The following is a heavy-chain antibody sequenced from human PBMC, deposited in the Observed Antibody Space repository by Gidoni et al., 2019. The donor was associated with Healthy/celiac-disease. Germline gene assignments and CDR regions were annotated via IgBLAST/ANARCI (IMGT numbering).Heavy chain of an antibody. V-gene: IGHV1-8*01. CDR2: MNPNSGNT. J-gene: IGHJ3*02. D-gene: IGHD2-21*02. Sequence: QVQLVQSGAEVKKPGASVKVSCKASGYTFTSYDINWVRQATGQGLEWMGWMNPNSGNTGYAQKFQGRVTMTRNTSISTAYMELSSLRSEDTAVYYCATPIVVVTAIRRNAFDIWGQGTMVTVSS. CDR1: GYTFTSYD. CDR3: ATPIVVVTAIRRNAFDI.